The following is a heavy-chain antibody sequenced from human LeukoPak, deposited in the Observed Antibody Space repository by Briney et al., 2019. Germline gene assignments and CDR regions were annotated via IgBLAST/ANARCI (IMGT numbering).Heavy chain of an antibody. J-gene: IGHJ4*02. Sequence: PGGSLRLSCAASGFSFSSYWMHWVRQAPGKGLVWVSRIKTDGSSATYADSVKGGFTISRDNAKNTLYLQMNSLRAEDTAVYYCASLTYYYDSSEFDYWGQGTLVTVSS. CDR2: IKTDGSSA. V-gene: IGHV3-74*01. D-gene: IGHD3-22*01. CDR1: GFSFSSYW. CDR3: ASLTYYYDSSEFDY.